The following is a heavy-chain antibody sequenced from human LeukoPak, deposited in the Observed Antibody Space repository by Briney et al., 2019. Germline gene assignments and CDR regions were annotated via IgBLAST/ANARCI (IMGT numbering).Heavy chain of an antibody. CDR2: INPKGGGT. CDR3: ARDPGYCSGGSCYSAPNDY. CDR1: GYTFTGYY. J-gene: IGHJ4*02. V-gene: IGHV1-2*02. D-gene: IGHD2-15*01. Sequence: ASVKVSCKASGYTFTGYYMHWVRQAPGQGLEWMGWINPKGGGTNYAQKFQGRVTMTRDTSISTAYMELSRLRSDDTAVYYCARDPGYCSGGSCYSAPNDYWGQGTLVTVS.